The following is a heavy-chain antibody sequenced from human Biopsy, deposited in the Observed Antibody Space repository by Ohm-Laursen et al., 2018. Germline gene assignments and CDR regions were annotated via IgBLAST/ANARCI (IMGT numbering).Heavy chain of an antibody. CDR1: GGTFTNHA. J-gene: IGHJ4*02. V-gene: IGHV1-46*01. CDR2: INPSGGDT. D-gene: IGHD5-24*01. CDR3: ARTDDFNFDFDY. Sequence: ASVKVSCKASGGTFTNHAVGWVRQAPGQGLEWMGIINPSGGDTTYAQNFQGRLIMTRDTSTSTVYMELSSLTSGDTAVYSCARTDDFNFDFDYWGQGTLVTVSS.